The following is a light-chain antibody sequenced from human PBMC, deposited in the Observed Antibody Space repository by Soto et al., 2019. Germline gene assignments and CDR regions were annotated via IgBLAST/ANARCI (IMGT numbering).Light chain of an antibody. CDR3: QHSYETPLT. Sequence: DIQMTQSPSSLSASVGDRVTITCRASQSISGYLNWYEQKPGKAPKLLIYAASSLQSGVPSRFSGSGSATAFTLTISSLQPEDFATYYRQHSYETPLTFGGGTKVEIK. CDR1: QSISGY. J-gene: IGKJ4*02. CDR2: AAS. V-gene: IGKV1-39*01.